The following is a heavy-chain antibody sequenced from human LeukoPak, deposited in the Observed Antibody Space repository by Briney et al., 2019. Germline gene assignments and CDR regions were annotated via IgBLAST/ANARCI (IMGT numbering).Heavy chain of an antibody. CDR2: ISSSGSTI. J-gene: IGHJ5*02. CDR3: ARGNLQQQLVPFWFDP. Sequence: PGGSLRLSCAASGFTFSSYEMNWVRQAPGKGLEWVSYISSSGSTIYYADSVKGRFTISRDNAKNSLYLQMNSLRAEDTAVYYCARGNLQQQLVPFWFDPWGQGTLVTVSS. CDR1: GFTFSSYE. V-gene: IGHV3-48*03. D-gene: IGHD6-13*01.